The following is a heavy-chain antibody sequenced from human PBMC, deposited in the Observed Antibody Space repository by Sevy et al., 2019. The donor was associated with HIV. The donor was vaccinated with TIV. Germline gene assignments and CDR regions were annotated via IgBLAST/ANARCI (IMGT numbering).Heavy chain of an antibody. D-gene: IGHD3-22*01. CDR2: FDPEDGET. V-gene: IGHV1-24*01. J-gene: IGHJ4*02. CDR3: ATTKDYYEDNGDPFDY. CDR1: GSTLTNLS. Sequence: ASVKVSCKVSGSTLTNLSMHWVRQAPGKGLEWMGTFDPEDGETIYEQMFQVRVTMTEDTSTDTAYMELGSLRSEDTAVYYCATTKDYYEDNGDPFDYWGQGTLVTVSS.